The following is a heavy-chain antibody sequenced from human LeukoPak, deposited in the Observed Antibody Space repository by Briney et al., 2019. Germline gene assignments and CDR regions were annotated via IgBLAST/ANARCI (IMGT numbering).Heavy chain of an antibody. CDR2: VWYDGSNK. CDR3: ARRPDLWFGPSIDI. J-gene: IGHJ3*02. D-gene: IGHD3-10*01. V-gene: IGHV3-33*08. CDR1: GFTFSSYG. Sequence: GRSLRLSCAASGFTFSSYGMHWVRQDPGTGLEWAAVVWYDGSNKYYADSVKGRFTISRDNSKNTLYLQMNSLGAEDMAVYYCARRPDLWFGPSIDIWGQGTMVTVSS.